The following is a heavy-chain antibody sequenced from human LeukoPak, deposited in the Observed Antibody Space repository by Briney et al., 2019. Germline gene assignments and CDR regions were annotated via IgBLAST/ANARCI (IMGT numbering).Heavy chain of an antibody. Sequence: ASVKVSCKASGGTFSSYAISWVRQAPGQGLEWMGGIIPIFGTANYAQKFQGRVTITADESTSTAYMELSSLRSEDTAVYYCARDGYCSGGSCYRYGMDVWGQGTTVTVSS. CDR2: IIPIFGTA. CDR1: GGTFSSYA. CDR3: ARDGYCSGGSCYRYGMDV. D-gene: IGHD2-15*01. V-gene: IGHV1-69*13. J-gene: IGHJ6*02.